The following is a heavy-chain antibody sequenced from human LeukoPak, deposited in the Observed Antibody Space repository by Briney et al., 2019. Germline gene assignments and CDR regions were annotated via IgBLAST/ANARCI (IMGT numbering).Heavy chain of an antibody. CDR2: INWNGGST. D-gene: IGHD3-16*01. CDR1: GFTFNYYG. V-gene: IGHV3-20*04. CDR3: ARDALGGDPGDY. J-gene: IGHJ4*02. Sequence: GGSLRLSCAASGFTFNYYGMSCVRQAPGKGLEWVSGINWNGGSTGYADSVKGRFTISRDNAKNSLYLQMNSLRAEDTALYYCARDALGGDPGDYWGQGTLVTVSS.